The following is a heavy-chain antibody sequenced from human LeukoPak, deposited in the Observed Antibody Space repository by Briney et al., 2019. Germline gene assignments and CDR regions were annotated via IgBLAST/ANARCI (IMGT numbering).Heavy chain of an antibody. CDR2: ISGSGGTT. Sequence: GGSLRLSCAASGFTFSSYAMSWVRQAPGKGLEWVSAISGSGGTTYYADSVKGRFTISRDNSKNTLDLQMYSLRADDTVVYYCAKPQVLPPKWFDPWGQGTLVTVSS. V-gene: IGHV3-23*01. J-gene: IGHJ5*02. CDR3: AKPQVLPPKWFDP. CDR1: GFTFSSYA.